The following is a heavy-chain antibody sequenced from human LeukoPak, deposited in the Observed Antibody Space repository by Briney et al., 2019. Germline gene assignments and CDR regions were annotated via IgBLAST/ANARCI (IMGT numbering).Heavy chain of an antibody. CDR1: GYTFTGYY. J-gene: IGHJ4*02. CDR2: INPNSGGT. CDR3: ARAGGGSSGWPFDY. V-gene: IGHV1-2*02. Sequence: APVKVSCKASGYTFTGYYMHWVRQAPGQGLEWMGWINPNSGGTNYAQKFQGRVTKTRDTSISTAYMELSRLRSDDTAVYYCARAGGGSSGWPFDYWGQGTLVTVSS. D-gene: IGHD6-19*01.